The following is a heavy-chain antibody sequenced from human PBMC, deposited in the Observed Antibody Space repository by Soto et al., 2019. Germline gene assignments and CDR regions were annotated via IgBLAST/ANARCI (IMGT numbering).Heavy chain of an antibody. D-gene: IGHD3-22*01. CDR2: IYSGGGA. CDR3: ARGEGYYYDSSGYYGIDY. V-gene: IGHV3-53*01. CDR1: GFIVSSHY. J-gene: IGHJ4*01. Sequence: WGSLRLSCAVSGFIVSSHYMSWVRQAPGKGLEWVSVIYSGGGASFADSVKGRFTVSRDNSKNTLYLQMNSLRAEDTAVYYCARGEGYYYDSSGYYGIDYWGHGTLVTVSS.